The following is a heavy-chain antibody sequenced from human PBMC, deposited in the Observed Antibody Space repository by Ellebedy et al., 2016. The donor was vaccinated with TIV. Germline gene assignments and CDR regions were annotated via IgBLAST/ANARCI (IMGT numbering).Heavy chain of an antibody. CDR3: VKEGCTGGNCYFDS. D-gene: IGHD2-8*02. CDR2: INSGSTYI. V-gene: IGHV3-21*04. Sequence: GESLKISCAVSGFTFSSYTMIWVRQAPGRGLEWVSSINSGSTYIYYADSVKGRFTISRDNAENSLFLQMNSLRAEDTALYYCVKEGCTGGNCYFDSWGQGTLVTVSS. J-gene: IGHJ4*02. CDR1: GFTFSSYT.